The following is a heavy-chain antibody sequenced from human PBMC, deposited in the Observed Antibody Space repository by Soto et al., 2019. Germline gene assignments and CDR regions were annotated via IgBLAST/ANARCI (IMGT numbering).Heavy chain of an antibody. Sequence: SETLSLTCAVYGGSFSGYYWSGIRQPPGKGLEWIGEINHSGSTNYNPSLKSRVTISVDASKNQFSLKLSSVTAADTAVYYCARGRSTTATSDYWGQGTLVTVSS. CDR1: GGSFSGYY. CDR3: ARGRSTTATSDY. D-gene: IGHD4-17*01. V-gene: IGHV4-34*01. CDR2: INHSGST. J-gene: IGHJ4*02.